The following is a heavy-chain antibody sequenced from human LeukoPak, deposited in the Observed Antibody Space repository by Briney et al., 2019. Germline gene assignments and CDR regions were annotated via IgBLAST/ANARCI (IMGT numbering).Heavy chain of an antibody. D-gene: IGHD2-15*01. V-gene: IGHV4-39*07. J-gene: IGHJ3*02. CDR3: ARDSRYCSGGSCYSRDAFDI. Sequence: SETLSLTCTVSGGSISSSSYYWGWIRQPPGKGLEWIGSIYYSGSTYYNPSLKSRVTISVDTSKNQFSLKLSSVTAADTAVYYCARDSRYCSGGSCYSRDAFDIWGQGTMVTVSS. CDR2: IYYSGST. CDR1: GGSISSSSYY.